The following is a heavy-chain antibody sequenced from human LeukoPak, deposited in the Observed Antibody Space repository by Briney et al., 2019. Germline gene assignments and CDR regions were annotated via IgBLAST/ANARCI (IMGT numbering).Heavy chain of an antibody. Sequence: GGSLRLSCASSGLTVTNNYWHWVRQPPGKGPEWISLLYSNGDTKYADSVKGRFTFSRDNSKNTLYLQMNSLRAEDTAVYYCAKGRYGSGRYYFDYWGQGTLVTVSS. J-gene: IGHJ4*02. CDR1: GLTVTNNY. CDR2: LYSNGDT. D-gene: IGHD3-10*01. V-gene: IGHV3-66*01. CDR3: AKGRYGSGRYYFDY.